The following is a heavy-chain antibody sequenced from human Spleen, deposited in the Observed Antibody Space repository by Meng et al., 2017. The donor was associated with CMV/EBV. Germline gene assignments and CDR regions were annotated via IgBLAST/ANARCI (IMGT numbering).Heavy chain of an antibody. J-gene: IGHJ5*02. CDR2: ISSSSTYI. D-gene: IGHD1-26*01. CDR3: ARDLVGKVQENWFDP. Sequence: GGSLRLSCAVSGFTFSSYSMNWVRQAPGKGLEWVSSISSSSTYIYYADSVKGRFTISRDNAKYSLYLQMNSLRAEDTAVYYCARDLVGKVQENWFDPWGQGTLVTVSS. CDR1: GFTFSSYS. V-gene: IGHV3-21*01.